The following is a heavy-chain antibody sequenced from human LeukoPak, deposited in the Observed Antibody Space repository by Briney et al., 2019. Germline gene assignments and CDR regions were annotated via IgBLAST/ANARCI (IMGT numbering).Heavy chain of an antibody. CDR3: AKTRSLAEAGSFDY. D-gene: IGHD6-19*01. Sequence: PGRSLRLSCAASGFTFDDYAMHWVRQAPGKGLEWVSGISWNSGSIGYADSVKGRFTISRDNAKNSLYLQMNNLRAEDTALYYCAKTRSLAEAGSFDYWGQGTLVTVSS. J-gene: IGHJ4*02. CDR2: ISWNSGSI. V-gene: IGHV3-9*01. CDR1: GFTFDDYA.